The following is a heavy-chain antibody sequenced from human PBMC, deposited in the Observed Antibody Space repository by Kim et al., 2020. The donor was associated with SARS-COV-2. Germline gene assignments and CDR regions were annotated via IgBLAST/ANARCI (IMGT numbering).Heavy chain of an antibody. CDR3: ARDRAYYDSSGYYLGFYYYGMDV. V-gene: IGHV3-64*01. D-gene: IGHD3-22*01. CDR2: ISSNGGST. CDR1: GFTFSSYA. J-gene: IGHJ6*02. Sequence: GGSLRLSCAASGFTFSSYAMHWVRQAPGKGLEYVSAISSNGGSTYYANSVKGRFTISRDNSKNTLYLQMGSLRAEDMAVYYCARDRAYYDSSGYYLGFYYYGMDVWGQGTTVTVSS.